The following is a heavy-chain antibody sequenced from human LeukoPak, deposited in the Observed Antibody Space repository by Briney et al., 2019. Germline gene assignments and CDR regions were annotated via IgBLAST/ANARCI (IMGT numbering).Heavy chain of an antibody. CDR2: IYYSGST. CDR1: GGSISSGGYY. Sequence: KPSETLSLTCTVSGGSISSGGYYWSWIRQHPGKGLEWIGYIYYSGSTYYNPSLKSRVTISVDTSKNQFSLKLSSVTAADTAVYYCARLQAARPPPRLPSDYYYYGMDVWGQGTTVTVSS. CDR3: ARLQAARPPPRLPSDYYYYGMDV. V-gene: IGHV4-31*03. D-gene: IGHD6-6*01. J-gene: IGHJ6*02.